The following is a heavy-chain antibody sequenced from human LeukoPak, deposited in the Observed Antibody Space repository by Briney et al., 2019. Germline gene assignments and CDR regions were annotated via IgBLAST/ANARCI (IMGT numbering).Heavy chain of an antibody. J-gene: IGHJ4*02. CDR2: IKQDGSEK. D-gene: IGHD1-1*01. Sequence: GGSLRLSCVASGFSFNNYRMTWVRQAPGKGLEWVANIKQDGSEKQYVDSVKGRFAISRDNAKKSLYLQINTLRAEDTAVYYCVRGPHIATTSYWGQGTLVTVSS. CDR1: GFSFNNYR. V-gene: IGHV3-7*03. CDR3: VRGPHIATTSY.